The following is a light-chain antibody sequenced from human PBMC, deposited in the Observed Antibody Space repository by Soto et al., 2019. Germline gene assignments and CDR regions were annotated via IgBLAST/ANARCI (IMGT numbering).Light chain of an antibody. Sequence: QAVVTQEPSLTVSPGGTVTLTCASSTGAVTSGFFPNWFQQRPGQAPRVLIYSTSNKHSWTPARFSGSLLGGKAALTLSGVQPEDEADYYCLLYYGGAQGGVFGGGTKLTVL. CDR3: LLYYGGAQGGV. J-gene: IGLJ3*02. CDR2: STS. CDR1: TGAVTSGFF. V-gene: IGLV7-43*01.